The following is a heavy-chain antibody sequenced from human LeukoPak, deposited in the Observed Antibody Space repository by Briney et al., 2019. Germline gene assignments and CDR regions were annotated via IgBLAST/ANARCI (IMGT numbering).Heavy chain of an antibody. J-gene: IGHJ6*03. V-gene: IGHV3-23*01. CDR3: AKAVAGTGYYYYYMDV. Sequence: GGSLRLSCAASGFSFSSYAMTWVRQAPGKGLGGVSYICVMGGSTYYADSVKGRFTISRDNSKNTLYLQMNSLRVEDTAVYYCAKAVAGTGYYYYYMDVWGKGTTVTVSS. CDR1: GFSFSSYA. D-gene: IGHD6-19*01. CDR2: ICVMGGST.